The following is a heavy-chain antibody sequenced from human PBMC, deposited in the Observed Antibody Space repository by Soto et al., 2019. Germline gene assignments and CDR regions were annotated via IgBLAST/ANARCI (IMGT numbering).Heavy chain of an antibody. CDR2: ISAYNGNT. V-gene: IGHV1-18*01. Sequence: QVQLVQSGAEVKKPGASVKVSCKTSGYTFSNYGINWVLQAPGQGLEWMGWISAYNGNTHFAQKLQGRVSLTTDTSSTTAYMELRSLPSDDTAVYYCARDLVPGYTGFSDYWGQGTLLTVSS. J-gene: IGHJ4*02. D-gene: IGHD5-12*01. CDR3: ARDLVPGYTGFSDY. CDR1: GYTFSNYG.